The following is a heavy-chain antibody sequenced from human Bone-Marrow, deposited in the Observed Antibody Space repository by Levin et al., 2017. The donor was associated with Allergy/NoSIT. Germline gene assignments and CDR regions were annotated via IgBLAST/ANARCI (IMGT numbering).Heavy chain of an antibody. D-gene: IGHD1-7*01. CDR1: GFTFDDYA. J-gene: IGHJ4*02. CDR2: ISWNSGSI. V-gene: IGHV3-9*01. CDR3: AKQAELRGYFDY. Sequence: SLKISCAASGFTFDDYAMHWVRQAPGKGLEWVSGISWNSGSIGYADSVKGRFTISRDNAKNSLYLQMNSLRAEDTALYYCAKQAELRGYFDYWGQGTLVTVSS.